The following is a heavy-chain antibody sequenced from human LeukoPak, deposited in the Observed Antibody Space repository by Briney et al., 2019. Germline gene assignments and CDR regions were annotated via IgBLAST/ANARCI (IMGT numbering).Heavy chain of an antibody. J-gene: IGHJ6*03. CDR1: GFTFSSYS. V-gene: IGHV3-21*01. D-gene: IGHD2-15*01. Sequence: GGSLRLSCAASGFTFSSYSMNWVRHAPGKGVECVSSISSSSSYIYYADSVKGRFTISRDNAKNSLYLQMSSLRAEDTAVYYCARIWGYCSGGSCYSPYYYYMDVWGKGTTVTVSS. CDR2: ISSSSSYI. CDR3: ARIWGYCSGGSCYSPYYYYMDV.